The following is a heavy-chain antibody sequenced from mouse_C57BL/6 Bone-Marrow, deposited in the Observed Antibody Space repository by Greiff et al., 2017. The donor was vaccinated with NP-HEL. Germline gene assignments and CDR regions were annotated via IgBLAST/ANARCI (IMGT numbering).Heavy chain of an antibody. CDR1: GYAFTNYL. V-gene: IGHV1-54*01. Sequence: QVQLQQSGAELVRPGTSVKVSCKASGYAFTNYLIEWVKQRPGQGLEWIGVINPGSGGTNYNEKFKGKATLTADKSSSTAYMQLSSLTSEDSAVYFCARGGTRGVFDYWGQGTTLTVSS. J-gene: IGHJ2*01. CDR3: ARGGTRGVFDY. D-gene: IGHD3-3*01. CDR2: INPGSGGT.